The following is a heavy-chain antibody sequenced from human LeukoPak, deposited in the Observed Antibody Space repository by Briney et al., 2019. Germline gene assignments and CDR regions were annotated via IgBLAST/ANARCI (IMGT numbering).Heavy chain of an antibody. CDR2: IYYSGST. Sequence: SETLSLTCRVSGGSISSYYWSWIRQPPGKGLEWIGYIYYSGSTNYNPSLKSRVTISVDTSKNQFSLKLSSVTAADTAVYYCARSGIAVAGTSRYFDLWGRGTLVTVSS. CDR1: GGSISSYY. CDR3: ARSGIAVAGTSRYFDL. D-gene: IGHD6-19*01. J-gene: IGHJ2*01. V-gene: IGHV4-59*08.